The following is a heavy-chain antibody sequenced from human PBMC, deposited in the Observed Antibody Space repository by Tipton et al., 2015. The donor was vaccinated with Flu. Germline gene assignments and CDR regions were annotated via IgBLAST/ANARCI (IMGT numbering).Heavy chain of an antibody. D-gene: IGHD3-10*01. Sequence: TLSLTCAVYGGSFSGYYWSWIRQPPGKGLEWIGEINHSGSTNYNPSLKSRVTISVDTSKNQFSLKLSSVTAADTAVYYCARVVNGDRGEWGDNWFDPWGQGTLVTVSS. V-gene: IGHV4-34*01. J-gene: IGHJ5*02. CDR2: INHSGST. CDR1: GGSFSGYY. CDR3: ARVVNGDRGEWGDNWFDP.